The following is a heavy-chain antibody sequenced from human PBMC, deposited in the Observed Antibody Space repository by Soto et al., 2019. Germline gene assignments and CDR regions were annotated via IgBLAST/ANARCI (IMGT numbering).Heavy chain of an antibody. D-gene: IGHD2-2*01. CDR3: AKDLALYQIGSHYGMDV. J-gene: IGHJ6*02. Sequence: PGGSLRLSCAASGFTFSTYSMHWVRQAPGKGLEWVAVISFDGTNKYDADSVKGRFTISRDNSKNTLYLQMNNLRIEDTAVYYCAKDLALYQIGSHYGMDVWGPGTTVTVSS. CDR2: ISFDGTNK. V-gene: IGHV3-30*18. CDR1: GFTFSTYS.